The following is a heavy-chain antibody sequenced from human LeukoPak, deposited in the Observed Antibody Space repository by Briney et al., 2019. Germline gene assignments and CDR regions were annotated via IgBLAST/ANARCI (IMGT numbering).Heavy chain of an antibody. V-gene: IGHV3-11*01. Sequence: GGSLSLSCAVSGFTFSDYYMSWLRQAPGKGLECISYISGSGTTIYYADSVRGRFTISRDNAKNSLSLQMNSLRAEDTAVYYCAREGRGYRGLDCWGQGSLVTVSS. CDR3: AREGRGYRGLDC. D-gene: IGHD3-22*01. J-gene: IGHJ4*02. CDR1: GFTFSDYY. CDR2: ISGSGTTI.